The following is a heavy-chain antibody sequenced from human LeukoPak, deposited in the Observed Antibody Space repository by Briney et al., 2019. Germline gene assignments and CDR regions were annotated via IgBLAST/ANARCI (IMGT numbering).Heavy chain of an antibody. V-gene: IGHV4-39*07. J-gene: IGHJ6*03. Sequence: SETLSLTCTVSGGSISSYYWGWIRQPPGKGLEWIGSIYYSGSTYYNPSLKSRVTISVDTSKNQFSLKLSSVTAADTAVYYCAREFIVVVPAASRLYYYYMDVWGKGTTVTISS. CDR2: IYYSGST. CDR3: AREFIVVVPAASRLYYYYMDV. D-gene: IGHD2-2*01. CDR1: GGSISSYY.